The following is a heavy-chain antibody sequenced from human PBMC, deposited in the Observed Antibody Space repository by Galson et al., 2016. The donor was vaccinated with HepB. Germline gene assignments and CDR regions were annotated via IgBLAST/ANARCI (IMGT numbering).Heavy chain of an antibody. CDR3: AKEVGTVHPSNWFDP. J-gene: IGHJ5*02. CDR2: ISGSGAST. CDR1: GFTFSTYW. Sequence: SLRLSCAASGFTFSTYWMNWVRQAPGKGLAWVSVISGSGASTYYADSVKGRFTIFRDNSKDTLYLQMNSLRAEDTAVYYCAKEVGTVHPSNWFDPWGQGTLVTVSS. V-gene: IGHV3-23*01. D-gene: IGHD1-26*01.